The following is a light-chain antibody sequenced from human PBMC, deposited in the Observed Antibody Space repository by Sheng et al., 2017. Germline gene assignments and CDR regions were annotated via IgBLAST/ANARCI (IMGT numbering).Light chain of an antibody. CDR1: QSISTN. J-gene: IGKJ1*01. CDR3: QQYNNWPPWT. Sequence: EIIMTQSPATLSVSPGERVTLSCRASQSISTNLAWYQQKPGQAPRLLIYDASTRAIDIPGRFSGSGSGTEFTLTVSSLHSEDFAVYYCQQYNNWPPWTFGQGTKVEIK. CDR2: DAS. V-gene: IGKV3-15*01.